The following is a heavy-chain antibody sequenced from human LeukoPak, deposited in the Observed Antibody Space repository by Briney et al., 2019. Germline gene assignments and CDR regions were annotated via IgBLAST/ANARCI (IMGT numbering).Heavy chain of an antibody. CDR3: ARDRGDTAMDPFDY. D-gene: IGHD5-18*01. CDR2: ISAYNGNT. J-gene: IGHJ4*02. CDR1: GYTFTSYG. V-gene: IGHV1-18*01. Sequence: ASVTVSCKASGYTFTSYGISWVRQAPGQGLEWMGGISAYNGNTNYAQKLQGRVTMTTDTSTSTAYMELRSLRSDVTAVYYCARDRGDTAMDPFDYWGQGTLVTVSS.